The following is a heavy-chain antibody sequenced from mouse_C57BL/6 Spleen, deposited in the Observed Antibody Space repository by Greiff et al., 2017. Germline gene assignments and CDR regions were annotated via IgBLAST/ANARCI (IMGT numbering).Heavy chain of an antibody. CDR3: ARGDYGNYFDY. CDR2: IYPGDGDT. V-gene: IGHV1-80*01. D-gene: IGHD1-1*02. Sequence: VQLQQSGAELVKPGASVKISCKASGYAFSSYWMNWVKQRPGKGLEWIGQIYPGDGDTNYNGKFKGKATLTADKSSSTAYMQLSSLTSDDSAVYFCARGDYGNYFDYWGQGTTLTVSS. J-gene: IGHJ2*01. CDR1: GYAFSSYW.